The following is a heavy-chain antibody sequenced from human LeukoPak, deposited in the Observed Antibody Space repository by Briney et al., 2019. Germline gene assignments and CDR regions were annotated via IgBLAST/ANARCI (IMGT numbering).Heavy chain of an antibody. J-gene: IGHJ4*02. D-gene: IGHD2-21*02. V-gene: IGHV3-66*01. CDR3: ARERQYCGGDCYSYFDY. Sequence: GGSLRLSCAASGFTVSSNYMSWVRQAPGKGLEWVSVIYSGGSTYYADSVKGRFTISRDNSKNTLYLQMNSLRAEDTAVYYCARERQYCGGDCYSYFDYWGQGTLVTVSS. CDR1: GFTVSSNY. CDR2: IYSGGST.